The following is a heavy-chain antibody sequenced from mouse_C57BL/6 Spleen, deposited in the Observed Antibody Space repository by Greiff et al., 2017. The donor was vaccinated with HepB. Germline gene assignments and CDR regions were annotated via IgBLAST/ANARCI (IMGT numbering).Heavy chain of an antibody. CDR3: ASRITTVDYAMDY. Sequence: EVMLVESGGGLVQPGGSLKLSCAASGIDFSRYWMSWVRRAPGKGLEWIGEINPDSSTINYAPSLKDKFIISRDNAKNTLYLQRSKVRSEDTALYYCASRITTVDYAMDYWGQGTSVTVSS. D-gene: IGHD1-1*01. CDR1: GIDFSRYW. CDR2: INPDSSTI. V-gene: IGHV4-1*01. J-gene: IGHJ4*01.